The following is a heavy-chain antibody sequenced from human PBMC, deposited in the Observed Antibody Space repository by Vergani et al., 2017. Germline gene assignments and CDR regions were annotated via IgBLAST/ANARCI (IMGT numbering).Heavy chain of an antibody. CDR3: ASGWELPFDY. D-gene: IGHD1-26*01. J-gene: IGHJ4*02. CDR1: GGSISSYY. CDR2: IYYSGST. V-gene: IGHV4-59*01. Sequence: QVQLQESGPGLVKPSETLSLTCTVSGGSISSYYWSWIRQPPGKGLEWIGYIYYSGSTNYNPSLKSRVTISVDTSKNQFSLKLSSVTAADTAVYYCASGWELPFDYWGQGTLVTVSS.